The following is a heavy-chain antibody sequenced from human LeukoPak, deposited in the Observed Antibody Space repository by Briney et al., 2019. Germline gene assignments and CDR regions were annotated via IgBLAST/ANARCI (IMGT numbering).Heavy chain of an antibody. D-gene: IGHD6-19*01. Sequence: GGSLRLSCAASGFTVSSNYMSWVRQAPGKGLEWVSVIYSGGSTYYADSVKGRFTISRDNSKNTLYLQMNSLRAEDTAVYYCARDSNSSGCSDYWGQGTLVTVSS. CDR2: IYSGGST. J-gene: IGHJ4*02. V-gene: IGHV3-53*01. CDR3: ARDSNSSGCSDY. CDR1: GFTVSSNY.